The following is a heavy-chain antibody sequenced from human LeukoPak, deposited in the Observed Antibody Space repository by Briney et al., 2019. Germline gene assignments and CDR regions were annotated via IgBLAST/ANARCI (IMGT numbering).Heavy chain of an antibody. CDR2: IYYSGST. CDR3: ARHNPPITIFGVVIWAQSHYYFDY. J-gene: IGHJ4*02. V-gene: IGHV4-39*01. D-gene: IGHD3-3*01. CDR1: GGSISSSSYY. Sequence: SETLSLTCTVSGGSISSSSYYWGWIRQPPGKGLEWIGSIYYSGSTYYNPSLKSRVTISVDTSKNQFSLKLSSVTAADTAVHYCARHNPPITIFGVVIWAQSHYYFDYWGQGTLVTVSS.